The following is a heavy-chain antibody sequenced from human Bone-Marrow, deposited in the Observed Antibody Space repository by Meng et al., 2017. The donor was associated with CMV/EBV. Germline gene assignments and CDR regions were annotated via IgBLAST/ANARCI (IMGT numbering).Heavy chain of an antibody. V-gene: IGHV4-39*01. J-gene: IGHJ5*02. Sequence: SETLSLTCAVYGGSFSSYYWGWIRQPPGKGLEWIGSIYYSGSTYYNPSLKSRVTISVDTSKNQFSLKLSSVTAEDTAVYYCARHIAARGDNWFDPWGQGTMVTVSS. CDR1: GGSFSSYY. D-gene: IGHD6-13*01. CDR2: IYYSGST. CDR3: ARHIAARGDNWFDP.